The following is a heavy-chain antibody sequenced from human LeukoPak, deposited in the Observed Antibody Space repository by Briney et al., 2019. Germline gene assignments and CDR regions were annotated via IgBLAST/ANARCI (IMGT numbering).Heavy chain of an antibody. CDR2: MFHSGTT. CDR3: AASSSWYGRWFDP. CDR1: GYSISSGYY. D-gene: IGHD6-13*01. J-gene: IGHJ5*02. V-gene: IGHV4-38-2*02. Sequence: SETLSLTCTVSGYSISSGYYWGLIRQPPGKGLEWIGSMFHSGTTYYNPSLKSRVTISVDTSKNQFSLKLSSVTAADTAVYYCAASSSWYGRWFDPWGQGTLVTVSS.